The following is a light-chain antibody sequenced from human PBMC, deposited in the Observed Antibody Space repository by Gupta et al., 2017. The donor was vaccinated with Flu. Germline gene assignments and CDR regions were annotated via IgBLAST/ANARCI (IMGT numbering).Light chain of an antibody. CDR1: QSVSSN. J-gene: IGKJ3*01. CDR2: GAS. Sequence: EIVTTQSPATLSVSAGERATRSCRASQSVSSNLARYQQKPGQAPRLLIYGASTRATGIPARFSGSGSGTEFTLTISSLQSEDFAVYYCQQYNNWLRGFTFGPGTKVDIK. V-gene: IGKV3-15*01. CDR3: QQYNNWLRGFT.